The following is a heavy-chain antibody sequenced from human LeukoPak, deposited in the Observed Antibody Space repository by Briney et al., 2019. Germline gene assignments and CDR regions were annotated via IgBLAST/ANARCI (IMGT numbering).Heavy chain of an antibody. CDR2: IYYSGST. Sequence: PSQTLSLTCTVSGGSISSGGYYWSWIRQHPGKGLEWIGYIYYSGSTYYNPSLKSRVTISVDTSKNQFSLKLSSVTAADTAVYYCARAEAAYYYDSSGYQGPFDYGGQGPLVTVSS. D-gene: IGHD3-22*01. V-gene: IGHV4-31*03. CDR3: ARAEAAYYYDSSGYQGPFDY. J-gene: IGHJ4*02. CDR1: GGSISSGGYY.